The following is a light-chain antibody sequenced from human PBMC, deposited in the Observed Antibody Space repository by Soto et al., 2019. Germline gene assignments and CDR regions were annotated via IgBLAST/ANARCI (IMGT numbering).Light chain of an antibody. Sequence: DIQMTQSPSSLSASVGDRVTITCRASQSISSYLNWYQQKPGKPPKVLIYGASNLQSGVPSRFSGSGSGTEFTLSISGLQPDDFATYYCQHFYTYSPWTFGQGTKVDIK. CDR1: QSISSY. J-gene: IGKJ1*01. CDR3: QHFYTYSPWT. V-gene: IGKV1-5*01. CDR2: GAS.